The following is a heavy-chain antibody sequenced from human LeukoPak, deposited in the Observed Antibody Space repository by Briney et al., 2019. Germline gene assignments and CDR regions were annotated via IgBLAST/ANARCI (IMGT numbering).Heavy chain of an antibody. CDR2: INPNSGGT. J-gene: IGHJ4*02. V-gene: IGHV1-2*02. CDR3: ARTEGYCSSTSCSTSEFDY. CDR1: GYTFTGYY. Sequence: ASVKVSCKASGYTFTGYYMHWVRQAPGQGLEWMGWINPNSGGTNYAQKFQGRVTMTRDTSISTAYMELSRLRSDDTAVYYCARTEGYCSSTSCSTSEFDYWGQGTLVTASS. D-gene: IGHD2-2*01.